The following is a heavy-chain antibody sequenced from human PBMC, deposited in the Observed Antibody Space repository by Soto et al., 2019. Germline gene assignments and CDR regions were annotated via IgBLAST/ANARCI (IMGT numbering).Heavy chain of an antibody. CDR3: ARNTGSGNSGGFDY. V-gene: IGHV1-18*04. CDR1: GYTFSGHS. Sequence: ASVKVSCKASGYTFSGHSISWVRQAPGQGLEWMGWISASNGHTNYAQKFQGRVTMTTDTFTTTVYMEMKSLRSDDTAVYYCARNTGSGNSGGFDYWGQGTLVTVSS. CDR2: ISASNGHT. J-gene: IGHJ4*02. D-gene: IGHD3-3*01.